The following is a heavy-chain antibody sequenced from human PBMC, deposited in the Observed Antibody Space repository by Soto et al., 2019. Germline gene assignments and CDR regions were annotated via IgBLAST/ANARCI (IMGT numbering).Heavy chain of an antibody. CDR3: ARMRSDYDRSGIDS. D-gene: IGHD3-22*01. V-gene: IGHV2-70*04. Sequence: SGPTLFNPTYTLTLTFTFSVFSLSTSLMRLSLIRQAPGKALEWLARIDWDEDRFYSTSLKTRLTISKDTSKNQVVLTMTKMDPVDTDTYYCARMRSDYDRSGIDSWGQRILVTVSS. CDR2: IDWDEDR. J-gene: IGHJ5*01. CDR1: VFSLSTSLMR.